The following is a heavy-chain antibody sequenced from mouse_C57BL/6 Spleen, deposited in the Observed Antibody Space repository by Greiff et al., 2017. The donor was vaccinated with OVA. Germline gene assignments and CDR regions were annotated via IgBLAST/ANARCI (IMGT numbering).Heavy chain of an antibody. CDR1: GYTFTDYY. Sequence: EVQLQQSGPELVKPGASVKISCKASGYTFTDYYMNWVKQSHGKSLEWIGDINPNNGGTSYNQKFKGKATLTVDKSSSTAYMELRSLTSEDAAVYYCARGGLRQGDYWGQGTTLTVSS. D-gene: IGHD2-4*01. V-gene: IGHV1-26*01. J-gene: IGHJ2*01. CDR2: INPNNGGT. CDR3: ARGGLRQGDY.